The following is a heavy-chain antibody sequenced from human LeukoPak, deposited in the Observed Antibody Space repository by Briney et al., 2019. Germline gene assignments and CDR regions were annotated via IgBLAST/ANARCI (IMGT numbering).Heavy chain of an antibody. V-gene: IGHV1-2*02. Sequence: ASVKVSCKASGYTFTGYYMHWVRQAPGQGLEWMGWINPNSGGTKYAKKFQGRVTMTRDTSISTAYMELSRLRSDDTAVYYCARGEVSSWYDYYQHWGQGSLVTVSS. CDR2: INPNSGGT. CDR1: GYTFTGYY. D-gene: IGHD6-13*01. CDR3: ARGEVSSWYDYYQH. J-gene: IGHJ1*01.